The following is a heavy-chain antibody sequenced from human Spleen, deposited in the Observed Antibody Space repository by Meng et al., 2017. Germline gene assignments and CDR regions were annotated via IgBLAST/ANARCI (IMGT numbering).Heavy chain of an antibody. V-gene: IGHV4-34*01. CDR3: ARGPTTMAHDFDY. CDR1: GGSFSDSY. D-gene: IGHD4-11*01. Sequence: QLTQWGALLFHSPATLSLACVVSGGSFSDSYWSWIRQPPGKGLEWIGEINHSGSTNYTPSLESRATISVDTSQNNLSLKLSSVTAADSAVYYCARGPTTMAHDFDYWGQGTLVTVSS. CDR2: INHSGST. J-gene: IGHJ4*02.